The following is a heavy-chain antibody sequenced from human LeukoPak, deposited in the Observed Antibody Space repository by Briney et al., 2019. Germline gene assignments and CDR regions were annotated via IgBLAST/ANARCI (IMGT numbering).Heavy chain of an antibody. CDR1: GFTFSSYW. V-gene: IGHV3-7*01. J-gene: IGHJ4*02. Sequence: GGSLRLSCAASGFTFSSYWMSWVRQAPGKGLEWVANIKQDGSDKYYVDSVKGRFTISRDNAKNSLYLQMNSLRAEDTAVYYCARDDTTSSFDYWRQGTLVTVSS. CDR2: IKQDGSDK. CDR3: ARDDTTSSFDY. D-gene: IGHD6-6*01.